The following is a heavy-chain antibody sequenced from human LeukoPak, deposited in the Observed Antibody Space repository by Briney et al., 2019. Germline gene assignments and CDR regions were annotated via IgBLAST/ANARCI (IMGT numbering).Heavy chain of an antibody. J-gene: IGHJ4*02. CDR2: IYYNGST. CDR3: ARRRYSYGPFFDY. Sequence: PSETLSLTCTVSGGSISSSSYYWGWIRQPPGKGLEWIGSIYYNGSTYYNPSLKSRVTISVDTSKNQFSLKLSSVTAADTAVYYCARRRYSYGPFFDYWGQGTLVTVSS. V-gene: IGHV4-39*01. CDR1: GGSISSSSYY. D-gene: IGHD5-18*01.